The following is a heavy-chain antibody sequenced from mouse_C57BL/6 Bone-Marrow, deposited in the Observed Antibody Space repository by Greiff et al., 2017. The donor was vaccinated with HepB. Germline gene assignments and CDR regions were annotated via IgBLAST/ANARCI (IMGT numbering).Heavy chain of an antibody. CDR1: GYAFSSSW. CDR2: IYPGDGDT. J-gene: IGHJ3*01. CDR3: ARKLREAWFAY. D-gene: IGHD2-4*01. V-gene: IGHV1-82*01. Sequence: QVQLQQSGPELVKPGASVKISCKASGYAFSSSWMNWVKQRPGKGLEWIGRIYPGDGDTNYNGKFKGKATLTADKSSSTAYMQLSSLTSEDSAVYFCARKLREAWFAYWGQGTLVTVSA.